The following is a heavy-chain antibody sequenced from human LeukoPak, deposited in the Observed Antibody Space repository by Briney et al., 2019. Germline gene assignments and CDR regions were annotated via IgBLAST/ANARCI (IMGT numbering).Heavy chain of an antibody. J-gene: IGHJ4*02. CDR1: RFTLSSFA. V-gene: IGHV3-30*04. CDR2: APFDGSDK. CDR3: ARGSGAAAGFLDY. D-gene: IGHD6-13*01. Sequence: GGSLRLSCVASRFTLSSFAMHWVRQVPGRGLEWVAVAPFDGSDKYYADSVKGRFTISRDDSMSTLYLQMNSLTTEDTAVYYCARGSGAAAGFLDYWGQGALVTVSS.